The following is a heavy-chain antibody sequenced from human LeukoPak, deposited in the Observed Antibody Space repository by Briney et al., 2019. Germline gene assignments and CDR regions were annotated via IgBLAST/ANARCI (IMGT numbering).Heavy chain of an antibody. CDR1: GFTFSSYA. CDR3: ARDWYSSSWWARGYYYYYGMDV. J-gene: IGHJ6*02. V-gene: IGHV3-30-3*01. D-gene: IGHD6-13*01. Sequence: GGSLRLSCAASGFTFSSYAMHWVRRAPGKGLEWVAVISYDGSNKYYADSVKGRFTISRDNSKNTLYLQMNSLRAEDTAVYYCARDWYSSSWWARGYYYYYGMDVWGQGTTVTVSS. CDR2: ISYDGSNK.